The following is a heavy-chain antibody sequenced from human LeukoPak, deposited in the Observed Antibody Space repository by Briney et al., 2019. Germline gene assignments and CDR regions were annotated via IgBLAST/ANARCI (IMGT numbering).Heavy chain of an antibody. J-gene: IGHJ6*03. CDR3: ARVSVYFYYMDV. Sequence: PGGSLRLSCAASGFTFSSYAMSWVRQAPGKGLEWVSAISGSGGSTYYADSVKGRFTISRDNSKNTLYLQMNSLRAEDTAVYYCARVSVYFYYMDVWGKGTTVTISS. V-gene: IGHV3-23*01. CDR2: ISGSGGST. CDR1: GFTFSSYA.